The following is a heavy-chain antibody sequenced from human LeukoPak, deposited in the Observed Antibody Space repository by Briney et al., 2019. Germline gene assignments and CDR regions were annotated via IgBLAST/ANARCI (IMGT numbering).Heavy chain of an antibody. CDR2: ITSSSSYI. D-gene: IGHD6-19*01. CDR1: GFTFSSYE. V-gene: IGHV3-21*01. J-gene: IGHJ3*02. Sequence: AGSLRLSCAASGFTFSSYEMNWPRQAPGKGLEWVSSITSSSSYIYYAASVKGRFTISRDNAKNSLYLQMNSLRAEDTAVYYCASTTIAVAGTVAFDIWGQGTMVTVSS. CDR3: ASTTIAVAGTVAFDI.